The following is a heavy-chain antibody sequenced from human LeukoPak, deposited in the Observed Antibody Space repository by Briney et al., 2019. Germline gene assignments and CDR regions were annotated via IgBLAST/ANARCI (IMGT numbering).Heavy chain of an antibody. J-gene: IGHJ3*02. CDR2: IIPILGIA. CDR1: GGTFSSYA. D-gene: IGHD2-15*01. CDR3: ARRYCSGGSCYSGVSLGAFDI. Sequence: GSSVKVSCKASGGTFSSYAISWVRQAPGQGLEWMGRIIPILGIANYAQKFQGRVTITADKSTSTAYMELSSLRSEDTAVYYCARRYCSGGSCYSGVSLGAFDIWGQGTMVTVSS. V-gene: IGHV1-69*04.